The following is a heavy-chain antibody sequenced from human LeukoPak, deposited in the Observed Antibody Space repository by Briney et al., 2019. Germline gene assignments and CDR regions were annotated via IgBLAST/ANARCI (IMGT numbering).Heavy chain of an antibody. CDR1: GGSISSSSYY. Sequence: SETLSLTCTVSGGSISSSSYYWGWIRQPPGKGLEWIGSIYYTGSTNYNPSLKSRVTISVDTSRNQFSLNLNSLTAADTAVYYCARSPSFVAWSDPWGQGTLVTVSS. CDR2: IYYTGST. V-gene: IGHV4-39*07. CDR3: ARSPSFVAWSDP. J-gene: IGHJ5*02. D-gene: IGHD3-3*01.